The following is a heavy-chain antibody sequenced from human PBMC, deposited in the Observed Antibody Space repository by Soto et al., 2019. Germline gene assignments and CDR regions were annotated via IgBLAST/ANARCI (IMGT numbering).Heavy chain of an antibody. J-gene: IGHJ4*02. CDR3: ANDDVYKDGLCLMDH. V-gene: IGHV3-23*01. D-gene: IGHD1-1*01. CDR1: GLPHSNFA. Sequence: GGSLRLSCTASGLPHSNFAMMWVRQAPGKGLECVSGIYGSGGGIEYADSVKGRFTISRDNSKNTVYLQMTDLRADDTAVYYCANDDVYKDGLCLMDHRGQGTHVTVSS. CDR2: IYGSGGGI.